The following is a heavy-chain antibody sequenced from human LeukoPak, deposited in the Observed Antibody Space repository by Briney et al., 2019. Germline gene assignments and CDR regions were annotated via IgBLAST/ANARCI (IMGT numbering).Heavy chain of an antibody. J-gene: IGHJ4*02. V-gene: IGHV3-23*01. Sequence: GGSLRLSCAASGFTFYNYAMSWVRQAPGKGLERVSAISGGGGSPHYAESVKGRFTISRDNSKSTVYLQMNNLGAEDTAVYYCAKGYCSGGSCYCGVDYWGQGTLVTVSS. D-gene: IGHD2-15*01. CDR2: ISGGGGSP. CDR1: GFTFYNYA. CDR3: AKGYCSGGSCYCGVDY.